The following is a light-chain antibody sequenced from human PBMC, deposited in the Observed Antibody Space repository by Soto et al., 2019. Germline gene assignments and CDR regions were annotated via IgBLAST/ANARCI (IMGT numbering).Light chain of an antibody. CDR3: SSYTGSSTYV. J-gene: IGLJ1*01. CDR1: SSDVAYYNY. Sequence: QSVLTQPASVSGSPGQSITISCTGTSSDVAYYNYVSWYQQHPGKAPKRMIYELSNRPSGVSNRFSGSKSGNTASLTISGLQAEDEADYYCSSYTGSSTYVFGTGTKVTVL. CDR2: ELS. V-gene: IGLV2-14*01.